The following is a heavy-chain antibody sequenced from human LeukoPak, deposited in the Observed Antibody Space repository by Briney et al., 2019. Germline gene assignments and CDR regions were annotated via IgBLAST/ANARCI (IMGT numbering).Heavy chain of an antibody. CDR2: IASDGSST. V-gene: IGHV3-74*01. CDR1: GFTFSSYW. CDR3: AKDYGYYSSYYYGMDV. J-gene: IGHJ6*02. D-gene: IGHD4-11*01. Sequence: PGGSLRLSCAASGFTFSSYWMNWVRQAPGKGLVWVSRIASDGSSTTYADSVKGRFTISRDNSKNTLYMQMNSLRAEDTAVYYCAKDYGYYSSYYYGMDVWGQGTTVTVSS.